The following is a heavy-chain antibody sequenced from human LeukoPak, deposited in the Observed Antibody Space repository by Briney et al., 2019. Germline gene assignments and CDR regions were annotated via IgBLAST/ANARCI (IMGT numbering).Heavy chain of an antibody. J-gene: IGHJ4*02. Sequence: GGSLKLSCAASGFTFSGSAMHWVRQASGKGLEWVGRIGSKANSYATAYAASVKGRFTISRDDSKNTAYLQMNSLKTEDTAVYYCTRSWQQFTFDYWGQGTLVTVSS. CDR2: IGSKANSYAT. CDR3: TRSWQQFTFDY. V-gene: IGHV3-73*01. CDR1: GFTFSGSA. D-gene: IGHD6-13*01.